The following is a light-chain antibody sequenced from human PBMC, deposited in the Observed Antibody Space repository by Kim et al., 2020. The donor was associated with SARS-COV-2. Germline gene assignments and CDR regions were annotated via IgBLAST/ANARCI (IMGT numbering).Light chain of an antibody. J-gene: IGKJ1*01. V-gene: IGKV1-5*01. Sequence: DIQMTQSPSTLSASVGDRVTITCRASQTVTTRLAWYQQKPGKAPKLLIYDASRLETGVPSRFSGSGSGTEFTLTISSLQPDDFATYHCQQYERSWTFGQGTKVEIK. CDR1: QTVTTR. CDR2: DAS. CDR3: QQYERSWT.